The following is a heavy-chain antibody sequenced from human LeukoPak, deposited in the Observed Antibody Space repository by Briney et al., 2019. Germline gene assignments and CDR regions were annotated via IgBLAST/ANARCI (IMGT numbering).Heavy chain of an antibody. D-gene: IGHD2-21*01. Sequence: SETLSLTCAVSNFSITGGFFWGWIRQSPGEGLEWIASMFHSGITHYNPSLKSRVTISIYTSENQFSLRLRSVTAADTAIYYCARDKDLHHPPGIGAAPRVTWFDTWGLGILVTVSS. CDR1: NFSITGGFF. J-gene: IGHJ5*02. CDR3: ARDKDLHHPPGIGAAPRVTWFDT. V-gene: IGHV4-38-2*02. CDR2: MFHSGIT.